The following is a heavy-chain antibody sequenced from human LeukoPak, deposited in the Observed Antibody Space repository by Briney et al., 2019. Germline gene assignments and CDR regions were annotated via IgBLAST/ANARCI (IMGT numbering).Heavy chain of an antibody. V-gene: IGHV4-34*01. CDR3: ARVWGYCSSTSCWFDP. CDR2: INHRGST. Sequence: SETLSLTCAVYGGSFSGYYWSWIRQPPGKGLEWIGEINHRGSTNYNPSLKSRVTISVDTSKNQFSLKLSSVTAADTAVYYCARVWGYCSSTSCWFDPWGQGTLVTVSS. CDR1: GGSFSGYY. D-gene: IGHD2-2*01. J-gene: IGHJ5*02.